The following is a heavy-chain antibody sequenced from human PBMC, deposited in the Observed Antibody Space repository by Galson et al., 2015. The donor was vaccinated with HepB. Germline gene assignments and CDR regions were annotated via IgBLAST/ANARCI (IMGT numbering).Heavy chain of an antibody. D-gene: IGHD4-11*01. J-gene: IGHJ3*02. Sequence: PALVKPTQTLTLTCTFSGFSLSTSGVGVGWIRQPPGKALEWLTLIYWNDGKRYSPSLNNRLTITKDTSKNQVVLTMTNMDPVDTATYYCAHRRNDYSNDDAFDIWGQGTMVTVSS. CDR2: IYWNDGK. V-gene: IGHV2-5*01. CDR1: GFSLSTSGVG. CDR3: AHRRNDYSNDDAFDI.